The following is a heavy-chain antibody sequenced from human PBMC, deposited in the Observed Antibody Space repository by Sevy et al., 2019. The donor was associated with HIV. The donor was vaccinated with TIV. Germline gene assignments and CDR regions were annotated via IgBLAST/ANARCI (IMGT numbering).Heavy chain of an antibody. J-gene: IGHJ6*02. CDR3: ASEYSSSSPTYYYGMDV. Sequence: ASVKVSCKASGGTFSSYAISWVRQAPGQGLEWMGGIIPIFGTANYAQKFQGRVTITADESTSTAYMELSSLRSEDTAVYYCASEYSSSSPTYYYGMDVWSQGTTVTVSS. D-gene: IGHD6-6*01. V-gene: IGHV1-69*13. CDR2: IIPIFGTA. CDR1: GGTFSSYA.